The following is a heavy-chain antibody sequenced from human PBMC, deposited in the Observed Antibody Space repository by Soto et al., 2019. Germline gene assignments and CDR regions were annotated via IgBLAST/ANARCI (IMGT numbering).Heavy chain of an antibody. J-gene: IGHJ2*01. Sequence: QVQLQESGPGLVKPSQTLSLTCTVSGGSISSGGYYWSWIRQHPGKGLEWIGYIYYSGSTYYHPSLNSRVTISVDTSKNQFSLKLSSVTAADTAVYYCAREPRPDWYFDLWGRGTLVTVSS. CDR3: AREPRPDWYFDL. CDR2: IYYSGST. CDR1: GGSISSGGYY. V-gene: IGHV4-31*03.